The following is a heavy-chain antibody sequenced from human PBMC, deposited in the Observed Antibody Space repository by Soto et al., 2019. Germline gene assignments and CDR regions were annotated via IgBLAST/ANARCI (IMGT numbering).Heavy chain of an antibody. CDR1: GYTFTSYA. CDR2: INAGNGNT. Sequence: ASVKVSCKASGYTFTSYAMHWVRQAPGQRLEWMGWINAGNGNTKYSQKFQGRVTMTTDTSTSTAYMELRSLRSDDTAVYYCARDRGYSGYGDYWGQGTLVTVSS. V-gene: IGHV1-3*01. J-gene: IGHJ4*02. D-gene: IGHD5-12*01. CDR3: ARDRGYSGYGDY.